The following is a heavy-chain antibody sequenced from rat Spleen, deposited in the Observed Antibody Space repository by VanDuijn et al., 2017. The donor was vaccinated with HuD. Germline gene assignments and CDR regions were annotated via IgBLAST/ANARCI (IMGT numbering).Heavy chain of an antibody. Sequence: QVQLKESGPGLVQPSQTLSLTCTVSGLSLTSNSVSWIRQPPGKGLEWMGVIWSHGGIDYNSALKSRLSISKDTSKSQVFLKMSSLQTEDTATYYCARDEGTMMASYWGQGVMVTVSS. D-gene: IGHD1-12*02. CDR1: GLSLTSNS. CDR3: ARDEGTMMASY. CDR2: IWSHGGI. J-gene: IGHJ2*01. V-gene: IGHV2-47*01.